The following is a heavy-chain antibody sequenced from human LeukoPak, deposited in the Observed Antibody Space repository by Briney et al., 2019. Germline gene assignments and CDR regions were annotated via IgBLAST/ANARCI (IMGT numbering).Heavy chain of an antibody. CDR2: ISSNGGST. CDR1: GFTFSSYA. CDR3: ARDLDRSTAVAGTGPGDY. Sequence: PGGSLRLSCAASGFTFSSYAMHWVRQAPGKGLEYVSAISSNGGSTYYANSVKGRFTISRDNSKNTLYLQMGSLRAEDMAVYYCARDLDRSTAVAGTGPGDYWGQGTLVTVSS. V-gene: IGHV3-64*01. D-gene: IGHD6-19*01. J-gene: IGHJ4*02.